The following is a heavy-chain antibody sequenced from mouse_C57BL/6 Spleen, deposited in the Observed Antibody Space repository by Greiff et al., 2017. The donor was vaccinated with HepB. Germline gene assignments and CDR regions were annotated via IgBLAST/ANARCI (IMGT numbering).Heavy chain of an antibody. D-gene: IGHD2-4*01. CDR1: GYTFTSYW. CDR2: IHPNSGST. Sequence: VQLQQPGAELVKPGASVKLSCTASGYTFTSYWMHWVKQRPGQGLEWIGMIHPNSGSTNYNEKFKSKATLTVDKSSSTAYMQLSSLTSEDSAVYYCATNYDWFAYWGQGTLVTVSA. CDR3: ATNYDWFAY. J-gene: IGHJ3*01. V-gene: IGHV1-64*01.